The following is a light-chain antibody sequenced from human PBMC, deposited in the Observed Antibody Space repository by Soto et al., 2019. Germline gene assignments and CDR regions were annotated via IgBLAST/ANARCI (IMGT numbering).Light chain of an antibody. CDR1: QGIVNA. Sequence: AVQMTLSPSSLSAFVGYRVTISYRASQGIVNALVWYQQKPGKPPKVLIYGASNLQSGVPPSFSGTGSGTDFTLAISSLQPEDSATYYCLQDINYPWTFGQGTKVDIQ. CDR3: LQDINYPWT. CDR2: GAS. V-gene: IGKV1-6*01. J-gene: IGKJ1*01.